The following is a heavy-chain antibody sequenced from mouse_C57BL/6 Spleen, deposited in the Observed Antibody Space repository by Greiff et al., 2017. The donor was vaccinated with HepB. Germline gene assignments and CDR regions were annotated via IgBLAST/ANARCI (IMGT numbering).Heavy chain of an antibody. D-gene: IGHD1-1*02. Sequence: EVQRVESGGGLVKPGGSLKLSCAASGFTFSSYAMSWVRQTPEKRLEWVATISDGGSYTYYPDNVKGRFTISRDNAKNNLYLQMSHLKSEDTAMYYCARENGRGFAYWGQGTLVTVSA. CDR1: GFTFSSYA. CDR3: ARENGRGFAY. CDR2: ISDGGSYT. V-gene: IGHV5-4*01. J-gene: IGHJ3*01.